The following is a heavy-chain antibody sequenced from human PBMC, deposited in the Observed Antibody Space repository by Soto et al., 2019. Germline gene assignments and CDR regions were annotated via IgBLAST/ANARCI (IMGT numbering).Heavy chain of an antibody. CDR1: GYTFTSYD. V-gene: IGHV1-8*01. J-gene: IGHJ6*02. CDR2: MNPNSGNT. Sequence: ASVKVSCKASGYTFTSYDINWVRQATGQGLEWMGWMNPNSGNTGYAQKFQGRVTMTRNTSISTAYMELSSLRSEDTAVYYCAGGLIMSGSSFMDVWGQGTTVPVYS. CDR3: AGGLIMSGSSFMDV. D-gene: IGHD6-6*01.